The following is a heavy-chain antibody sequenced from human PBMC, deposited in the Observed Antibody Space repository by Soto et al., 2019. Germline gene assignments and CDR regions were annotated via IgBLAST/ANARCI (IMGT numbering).Heavy chain of an antibody. J-gene: IGHJ4*02. D-gene: IGHD6-13*01. Sequence: QVQLVQSGTEVKEPGASVKVSCKASGYTFTSYGITWVRQAPGQGLEWMGWISAYKGNTNYAQKLQGRVTMTTDTSTSTAYMELRSLRSDDTAVYYCARDPSSSSWQSHLPDYSFDFWGQGTLVTVSS. CDR3: ARDPSSSSWQSHLPDYSFDF. CDR2: ISAYKGNT. V-gene: IGHV1-18*01. CDR1: GYTFTSYG.